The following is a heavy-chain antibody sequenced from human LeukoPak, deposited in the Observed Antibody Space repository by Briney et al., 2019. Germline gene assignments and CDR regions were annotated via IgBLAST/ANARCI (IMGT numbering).Heavy chain of an antibody. J-gene: IGHJ4*02. CDR3: AREVTTVTTLDY. V-gene: IGHV4-30-4*01. CDR2: IYYSGST. D-gene: IGHD4-17*01. Sequence: SQTLPLTCTVSGGSISSGDYHWSWIRQPPGKGLEWIGYIYYSGSTNYNPSLKSRVNISVQTSKNQFSLKLSSVTAADTAVYYCAREVTTVTTLDYWGQGTLVTVSS. CDR1: GGSISSGDYH.